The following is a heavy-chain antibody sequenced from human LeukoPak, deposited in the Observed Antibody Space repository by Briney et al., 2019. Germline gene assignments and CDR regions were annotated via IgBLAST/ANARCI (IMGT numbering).Heavy chain of an antibody. D-gene: IGHD4-23*01. CDR1: GFTFSASA. Sequence: SVKVSCKSSGFTFSASAVQWVRQARGQRLEWIGWIIVGSGLTNYAQNLQGRLTISRDVSTNTAYMELTSLTSEDTAVYYCAAERYGGLTDCCNFEIWGQGTMVTVSS. V-gene: IGHV1-58*01. CDR2: IIVGSGLT. CDR3: AAERYGGLTDCCNFEI. J-gene: IGHJ3*02.